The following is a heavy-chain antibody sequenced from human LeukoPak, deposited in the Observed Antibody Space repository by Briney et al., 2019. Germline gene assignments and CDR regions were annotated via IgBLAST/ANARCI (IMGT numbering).Heavy chain of an antibody. CDR1: GFTFSDYY. CDR3: ARDMTTVTSFLDY. D-gene: IGHD4-17*01. Sequence: GGSLRLSCAASGFTFSDYYMSWIRQAPGKGLEWVSYISSSGSTIYYADSVKGRFTISRDNAKNSLYLQMNSLRAEDTAVYYCARDMTTVTSFLDYWGQGTLVTVFS. J-gene: IGHJ4*02. V-gene: IGHV3-11*01. CDR2: ISSSGSTI.